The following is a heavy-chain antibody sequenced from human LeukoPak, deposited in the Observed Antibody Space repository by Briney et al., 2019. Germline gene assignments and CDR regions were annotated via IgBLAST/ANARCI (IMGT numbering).Heavy chain of an antibody. CDR3: ARRQRGYSFDY. D-gene: IGHD5-12*01. Sequence: SETLSLTCTVSGGSISSYYWSWIRQPPGKGLEWVGYIYYSGSTNYNPSLKSRVTISVDTSKNQFSLKLSSVTAADTAVYYCARRQRGYSFDYWGQGTLVTVSS. CDR1: GGSISSYY. V-gene: IGHV4-59*08. J-gene: IGHJ4*02. CDR2: IYYSGST.